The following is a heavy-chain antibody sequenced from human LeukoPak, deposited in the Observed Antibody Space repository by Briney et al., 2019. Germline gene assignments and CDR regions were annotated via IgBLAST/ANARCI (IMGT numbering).Heavy chain of an antibody. V-gene: IGHV3-48*03. J-gene: IGHJ3*02. Sequence: GGSLRLSCAASGFTFSSYEMNWVRQAPGKGLEWVSYISSSGSTIYYADSVKGRFTISRDNAKNSLYLQMNSLRAEDTAVYYCARDSGPDYYDSSGDAFDIWGQGTMVTVSS. D-gene: IGHD3-22*01. CDR3: ARDSGPDYYDSSGDAFDI. CDR2: ISSSGSTI. CDR1: GFTFSSYE.